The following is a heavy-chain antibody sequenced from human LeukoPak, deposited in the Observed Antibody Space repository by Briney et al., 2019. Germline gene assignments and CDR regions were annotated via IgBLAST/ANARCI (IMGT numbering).Heavy chain of an antibody. CDR2: IYTSGST. CDR1: GGSISSGSYY. J-gene: IGHJ4*02. Sequence: SQTLSLTCTVSGGSISSGSYYWSWIRQPAGKGLEWIGRIYTSGSTNYNPSLKSRVTISVATAKNQFYLKLSAVTAADTAVYYCARDGEDIVVVPAAIWGQGTLDAVSS. V-gene: IGHV4-61*02. CDR3: ARDGEDIVVVPAAI. D-gene: IGHD2-2*01.